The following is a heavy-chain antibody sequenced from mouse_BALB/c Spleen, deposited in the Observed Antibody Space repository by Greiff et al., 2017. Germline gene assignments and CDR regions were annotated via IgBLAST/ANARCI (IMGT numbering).Heavy chain of an antibody. V-gene: IGHV3-2*02. CDR3: AGAFAY. CDR2: ISYSGST. CDR1: GYSITSDYA. Sequence: DVKLQESGPGLVKPSQSLSLTCTVTGYSITSDYAWNWIRQFPGNKLEWMGYISYSGSTSYNPSLKSRISITRDTSKNQFFLQLNSVTTEDTATYYCAGAFAYWGQGTLVTVSA. J-gene: IGHJ3*01.